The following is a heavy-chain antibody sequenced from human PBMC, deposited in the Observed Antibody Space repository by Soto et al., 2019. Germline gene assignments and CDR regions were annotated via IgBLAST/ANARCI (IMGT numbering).Heavy chain of an antibody. J-gene: IGHJ2*01. D-gene: IGHD2-2*01. CDR3: ARGPSAAAPLSDWYFDL. CDR2: ISSGSYNI. Sequence: EVQLLESGGGLVQPGGSLRLSCGASGFTFSDYAMMWVRQAPGKGLEWVSYISSGSYNIYYADSVKGRFTISRDNAKDSLYLQMSSLRDDDTAVYYCARGPSAAAPLSDWYFDLWGRGTLVTVSS. CDR1: GFTFSDYA. V-gene: IGHV3-48*02.